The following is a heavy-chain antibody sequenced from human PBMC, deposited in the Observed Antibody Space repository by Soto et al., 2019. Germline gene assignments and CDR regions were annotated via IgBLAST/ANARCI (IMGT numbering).Heavy chain of an antibody. V-gene: IGHV3-30*04. CDR3: ARVLQHSSWVGDD. CDR2: ISHDGRKT. J-gene: IGHJ4*02. Sequence: PGGSLRLSCAASGFTFSGHAIHWVRQAPGKGLEWVTFISHDGRKTYYADSVKGRFTISRDNSRNTVYLQMNSLRPEDAAVYFCARVLQHSSWVGDDWGPGTLVTVSS. CDR1: GFTFSGHA. D-gene: IGHD6-13*01.